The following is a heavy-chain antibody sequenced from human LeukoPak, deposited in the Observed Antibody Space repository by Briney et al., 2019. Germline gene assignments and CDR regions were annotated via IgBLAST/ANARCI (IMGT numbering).Heavy chain of an antibody. J-gene: IGHJ4*02. CDR2: IKEDGTET. Sequence: GGSLRLSCAASGFMFSSNWMSWVRLAPGKGLEWVTNIKEDGTETNYVDSVKGRFTISRDNAKNSLYLQMNSLRVEDTAVYYCAKEGRSLQTYWGQGTLVTVSS. D-gene: IGHD5-24*01. CDR3: AKEGRSLQTY. CDR1: GFMFSSNW. V-gene: IGHV3-7*03.